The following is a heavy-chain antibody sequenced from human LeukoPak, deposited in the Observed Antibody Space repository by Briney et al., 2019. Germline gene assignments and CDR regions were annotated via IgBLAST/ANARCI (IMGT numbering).Heavy chain of an antibody. V-gene: IGHV3-23*01. Sequence: PGGSLRLSCAASGLTFSSYAMTWVRQAPGKGPEWVSAISGSGGSTYYADSVKGRFTISRDNSKNTLYMQMNSLRAEDTAVYYCAKERSFGTWLGDYWGQGAPGTVSS. D-gene: IGHD2/OR15-2a*01. CDR1: GLTFSSYA. CDR2: ISGSGGST. CDR3: AKERSFGTWLGDY. J-gene: IGHJ4*02.